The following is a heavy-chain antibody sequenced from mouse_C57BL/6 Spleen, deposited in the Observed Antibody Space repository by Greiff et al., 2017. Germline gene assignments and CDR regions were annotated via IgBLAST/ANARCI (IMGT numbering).Heavy chain of an antibody. J-gene: IGHJ2*01. Sequence: VQLQQSGPELVKPGASVKISCTASGYSFTDYNMNWVKQSNGKSLEWIGVINPNYGTTSYNQKFKGKATLTVDQSSSTTYMQLNSLTSEASAVYYCARSGYCGSSYDFDGWGQGTTRTVSS. V-gene: IGHV1-39*01. CDR2: INPNYGTT. CDR3: ARSGYCGSSYDFDG. CDR1: GYSFTDYN. D-gene: IGHD1-1*01.